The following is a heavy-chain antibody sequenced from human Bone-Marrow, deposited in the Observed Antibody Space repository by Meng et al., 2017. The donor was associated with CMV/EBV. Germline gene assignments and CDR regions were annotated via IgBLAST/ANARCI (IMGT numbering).Heavy chain of an antibody. Sequence: GESLKISCAASGFTVSSSYLSWVRQAPGKGLEWVSVIYSGGSTYYADSVKGRFTISRDNSKNTLYLQMNSLRAEDTAVYYCAKSPQRYCSGGSCYPDYFDYWGQGTLVTVAS. D-gene: IGHD2-15*01. CDR3: AKSPQRYCSGGSCYPDYFDY. J-gene: IGHJ4*02. V-gene: IGHV3-53*01. CDR2: IYSGGST. CDR1: GFTVSSSY.